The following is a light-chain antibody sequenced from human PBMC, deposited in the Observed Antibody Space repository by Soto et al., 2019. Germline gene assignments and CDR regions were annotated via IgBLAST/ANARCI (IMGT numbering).Light chain of an antibody. CDR1: SSDIGTYKY. J-gene: IGLJ3*02. V-gene: IGLV2-14*01. Sequence: QSVLTQPASVSGSPGQSITISCTGTSSDIGTYKYVSWYQQHPGKAPKLMIYEVSNRPSGVSNRFSGSKSGNTASLTISGLQAEDEADYYCSSYTSSSTQVFGGGTKVTVL. CDR3: SSYTSSSTQV. CDR2: EVS.